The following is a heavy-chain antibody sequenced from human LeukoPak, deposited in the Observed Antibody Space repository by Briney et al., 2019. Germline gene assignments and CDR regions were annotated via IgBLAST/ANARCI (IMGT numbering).Heavy chain of an antibody. CDR3: ARDEQLGYYMDV. CDR1: GYTFTSYD. D-gene: IGHD6-13*01. V-gene: IGHV1-8*03. CDR2: MNPNSGNT. J-gene: IGHJ6*03. Sequence: ASVKVSCKASGYTFTSYDINWVRQATGQGLEWMGWMNPNSGNTGYAQKFQGRVTITRNTSISTAYMELSSLRSEDTAVYYCARDEQLGYYMDVRGEGTTVTVSS.